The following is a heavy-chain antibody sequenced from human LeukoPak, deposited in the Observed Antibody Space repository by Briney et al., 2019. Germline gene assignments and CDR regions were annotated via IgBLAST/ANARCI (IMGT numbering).Heavy chain of an antibody. CDR3: AKIRLYYDSSFDYWYFDL. CDR1: GFTFSSYA. CDR2: ISDSGGST. D-gene: IGHD3-22*01. J-gene: IGHJ2*01. Sequence: GGSLRLSCAASGFTFSSYAMSWVRQAPGKGLEWVSAISDSGGSTYYADSVKSRFTISRDNSKNTLYLQMNSLRAEDTAVYYCAKIRLYYDSSFDYWYFDLWGRGTLVTVSS. V-gene: IGHV3-23*01.